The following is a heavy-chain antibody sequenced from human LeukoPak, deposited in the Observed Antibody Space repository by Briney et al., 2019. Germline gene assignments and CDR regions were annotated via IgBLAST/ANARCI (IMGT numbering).Heavy chain of an antibody. CDR3: ARTPIHYDSSGSTWGAFDM. Sequence: GASVKVSCKASGYTFTGYYMHWVRQAPGQGLEWMGWINPNSGRTKYAQKFQGRVTTTRDTSISTAYMELTRLISDDTAVYYCARTPIHYDSSGSTWGAFDMWGQGTMVTVSS. CDR2: INPNSGRT. CDR1: GYTFTGYY. V-gene: IGHV1-2*02. D-gene: IGHD3-22*01. J-gene: IGHJ3*02.